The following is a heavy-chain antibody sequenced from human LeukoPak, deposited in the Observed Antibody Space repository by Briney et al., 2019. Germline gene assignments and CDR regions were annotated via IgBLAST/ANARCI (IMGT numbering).Heavy chain of an antibody. J-gene: IGHJ4*02. V-gene: IGHV3-53*01. CDR3: ATTYCSSTSCYPYYFDY. CDR2: VYSGGST. D-gene: IGHD2-2*01. CDR1: GFTVSSNY. Sequence: QPGGSLRLSCAASGFTVSSNYMSWVRQSPGKGLEWVSVVYSGGSTYYADSVKGRFTISRDNSKNTLYLQMNSLRAEDTAMYYCATTYCSSTSCYPYYFDYWGQGTLVTVSS.